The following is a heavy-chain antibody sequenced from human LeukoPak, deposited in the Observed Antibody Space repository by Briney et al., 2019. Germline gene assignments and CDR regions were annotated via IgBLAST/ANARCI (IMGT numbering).Heavy chain of an antibody. CDR3: ARSGIENIVLMVYAHFDY. J-gene: IGHJ4*02. D-gene: IGHD2-8*01. Sequence: SETLSLTCAVYGGSFSGYYWSWIRQPPGKGLEWIGEINHSGSTNYNPSLKSRVTISVDTSKNQFSLKLSSVTAADTAVYYCARSGIENIVLMVYAHFDYWGQGTLVTVSS. CDR2: INHSGST. V-gene: IGHV4-34*01. CDR1: GGSFSGYY.